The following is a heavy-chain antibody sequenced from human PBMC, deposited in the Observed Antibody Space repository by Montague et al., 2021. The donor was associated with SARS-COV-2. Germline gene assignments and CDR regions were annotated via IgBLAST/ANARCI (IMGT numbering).Heavy chain of an antibody. CDR1: GFTFSNAW. CDR2: IKSKTDGGTT. D-gene: IGHD2-2*01. V-gene: IGHV3-15*01. CDR3: TTAEYCSSTSCYLWTDY. Sequence: SLRLSCAASGFTFSNAWMSWVRQAPGKGLEWVGRIKSKTDGGTTDHAAPVKGRFTISRDDSKNTLYLQMDSLKTEDTAVYYCTTAEYCSSTSCYLWTDYWGQGTLVTVSS. J-gene: IGHJ4*02.